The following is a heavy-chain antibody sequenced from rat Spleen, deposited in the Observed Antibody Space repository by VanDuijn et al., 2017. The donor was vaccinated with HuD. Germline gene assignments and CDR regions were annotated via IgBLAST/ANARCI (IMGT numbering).Heavy chain of an antibody. CDR2: ISSNGNNI. CDR1: GFTFSSFP. Sequence: EVQLVESGGGLVQPGRSLKLSCAASGFTFSSFPMAWVRQAPTKGLEWVVTISSNGNNIYYRDSVKGRFAISRDYAKSTLYLQMNSLRSEDTATYYCTREIIRGTKDWFADWGQGTLVTVSS. J-gene: IGHJ3*01. CDR3: TREIIRGTKDWFAD. D-gene: IGHD4-3*01. V-gene: IGHV5-46*01.